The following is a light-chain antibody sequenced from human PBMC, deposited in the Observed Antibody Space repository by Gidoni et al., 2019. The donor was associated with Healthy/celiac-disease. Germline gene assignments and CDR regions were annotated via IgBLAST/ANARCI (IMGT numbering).Light chain of an antibody. J-gene: IGKJ1*01. CDR2: GAS. V-gene: IGKV3-20*01. Sequence: EIVLTQSPGTLSLSPGERATLSCRASQSVSSSYLAWYQQKPGQAPRLLIYGASSRATGIPDRFSDSGSGTDFTLTISRLEPEDFAVYYCQQYGSSPPTFGQGTKVEIK. CDR3: QQYGSSPPT. CDR1: QSVSSSY.